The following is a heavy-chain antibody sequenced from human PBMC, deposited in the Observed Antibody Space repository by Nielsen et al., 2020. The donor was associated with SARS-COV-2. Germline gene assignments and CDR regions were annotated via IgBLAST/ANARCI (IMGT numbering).Heavy chain of an antibody. J-gene: IGHJ5*02. CDR3: AHSQVWYGSDNWFDP. CDR1: GFSLSTSGVA. Sequence: SGPTLVKPTQTLTLTCTFSGFSLSTSGVAVGWIRQPPGQALEWLALIYWNDDKHYSPSLKSRLTITKDTSKNQVVLTMTNMDPVDTATYYCAHSQVWYGSDNWFDPWGQGTLVTVSS. CDR2: IYWNDDK. D-gene: IGHD6-13*01. V-gene: IGHV2-5*01.